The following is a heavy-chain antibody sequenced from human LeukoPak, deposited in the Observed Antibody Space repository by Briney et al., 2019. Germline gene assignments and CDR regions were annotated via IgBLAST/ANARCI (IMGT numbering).Heavy chain of an antibody. Sequence: PGRSLRLSCAASGFTFDDYAMHWVRQAPGKGLEWVSGISWNSGSIGYADSVKGRFTISRDNAKNSLYLQMNSLRAEDTALYYCAKDGTRLHVYFDYWGQGTLVTVSS. CDR3: AKDGTRLHVYFDY. CDR1: GFTFDDYA. D-gene: IGHD5-12*01. J-gene: IGHJ4*02. CDR2: ISWNSGSI. V-gene: IGHV3-9*01.